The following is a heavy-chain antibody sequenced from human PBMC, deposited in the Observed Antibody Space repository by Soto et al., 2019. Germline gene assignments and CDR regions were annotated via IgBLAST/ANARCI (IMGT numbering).Heavy chain of an antibody. J-gene: IGHJ6*02. D-gene: IGHD3-22*01. V-gene: IGHV1-3*01. Sequence: ASVKVSCKASGYTFTSYAMHWVRQAPGQRLEWMGWINAGNGNTKYSQKFQGRVTITRDTSASTAYMELSSLRSEDTAVYYCARSIVVVTSFDVWGQGTTVTVSS. CDR1: GYTFTSYA. CDR3: ARSIVVVTSFDV. CDR2: INAGNGNT.